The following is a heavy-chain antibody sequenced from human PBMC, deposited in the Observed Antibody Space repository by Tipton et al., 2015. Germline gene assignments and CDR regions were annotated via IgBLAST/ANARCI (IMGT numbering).Heavy chain of an antibody. Sequence: TLSLTCTVSGGSISSFYWSWIRQPPGKGLARIGYIYYSGITNYNPTLKSLVTISVDTSKNQFSLKLTSATATDTAVYYCARDVERRYGMDFWGKGTTVTVSS. CDR2: IYYSGIT. D-gene: IGHD1-1*01. V-gene: IGHV4-59*01. CDR3: ARDVERRYGMDF. CDR1: GGSISSFY. J-gene: IGHJ6*04.